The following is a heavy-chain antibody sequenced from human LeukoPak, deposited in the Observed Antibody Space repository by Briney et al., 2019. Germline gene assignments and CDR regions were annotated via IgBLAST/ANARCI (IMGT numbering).Heavy chain of an antibody. CDR3: AKAPVTTCSGAYCYPFDY. CDR2: ISVSGNT. J-gene: IGHJ4*02. Sequence: GGSLRLSCAASGFPLSSYAMSWVRQAPGKGLEWVSAISVSGNTYHADSVKGRFTISRDSSKNTLDLQMNRLRAEDAAVYYCAKAPVTTCSGAYCYPFDYWGQGTLVTVSS. CDR1: GFPLSSYA. D-gene: IGHD2-21*01. V-gene: IGHV3-23*01.